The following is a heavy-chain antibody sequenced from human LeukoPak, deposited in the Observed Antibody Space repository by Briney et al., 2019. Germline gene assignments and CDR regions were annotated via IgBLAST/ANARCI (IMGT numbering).Heavy chain of an antibody. CDR2: INSDGSST. J-gene: IGHJ4*02. Sequence: GGSLRLSCAASGFTFSSYWMHWVRQAPGKGLVWVSRINSDGSSTSYADSVKGRFTISRDNDKYTLYPQMNSLRAEDTAVYYCARVSRSVWPEDYWGQGTLVTVSS. CDR3: ARVSRSVWPEDY. D-gene: IGHD2-8*01. V-gene: IGHV3-74*01. CDR1: GFTFSSYW.